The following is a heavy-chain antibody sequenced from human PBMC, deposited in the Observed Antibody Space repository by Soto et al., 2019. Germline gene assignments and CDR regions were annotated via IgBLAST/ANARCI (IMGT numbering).Heavy chain of an antibody. J-gene: IGHJ4*02. CDR2: ISRDGVTK. CDR3: TGEVASGY. V-gene: IGHV3-30*03. D-gene: IGHD2-8*02. CDR1: GFTVSTYG. Sequence: QVQLVESGGGVVQPGRSLRLSCAVSGFTVSTYGMHWVRQAPGKGLEGVAVISRDGVTKYYADSVKGRVTISRDNSRKTLFLEMNSLRGDDMAVYYCTGEVASGYWGQGTLVTVSS.